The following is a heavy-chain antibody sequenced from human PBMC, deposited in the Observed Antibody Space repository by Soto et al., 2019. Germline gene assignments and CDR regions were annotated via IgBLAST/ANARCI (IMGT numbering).Heavy chain of an antibody. V-gene: IGHV4-34*01. CDR2: VNHNGRN. CDR1: GGSFSGYF. J-gene: IGHJ3*01. D-gene: IGHD6-19*01. CDR3: SRGGSSDWQVAFDF. Sequence: SETLSLTCAVYGGSFSGYFWNWIRQSPGKGLEWIGKVNHNGRNNYNPSLKSRVTISLDMSKNQISLKLTSVTAADTAVYYCSRGGSSDWQVAFDFWGQGTMVTVSS.